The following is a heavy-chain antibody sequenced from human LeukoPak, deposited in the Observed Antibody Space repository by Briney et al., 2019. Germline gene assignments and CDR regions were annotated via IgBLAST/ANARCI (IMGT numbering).Heavy chain of an antibody. CDR1: GYTFTSYG. V-gene: IGHV1-18*01. D-gene: IGHD1-1*01. J-gene: IGHJ4*02. CDR3: ARVNNFNPFDY. Sequence: ASVKVSCKASGYTFTSYGISWVRQAPGQGLEWMGWISAYNGNTNYAQKLQGRVTMTTDTSTTTAYMELKSLRSDDTAVYYCARVNNFNPFDYWGQGTLVTVSS. CDR2: ISAYNGNT.